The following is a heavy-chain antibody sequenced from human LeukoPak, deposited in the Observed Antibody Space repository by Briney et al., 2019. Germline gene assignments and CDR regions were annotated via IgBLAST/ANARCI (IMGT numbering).Heavy chain of an antibody. CDR1: GFSFSKFG. V-gene: IGHV3-30*02. Sequence: PGGSLRLSCTTFGFSFSKFGMHWVRQAPDKGLEWLAFIRYDGSNEYYADSVKGRFTISRDNSRSTLFLQMDRLRSEDTAVYYCARDLGIFGDFDYWGQGTLVIVSS. CDR2: IRYDGSNE. D-gene: IGHD3-3*01. J-gene: IGHJ4*02. CDR3: ARDLGIFGDFDY.